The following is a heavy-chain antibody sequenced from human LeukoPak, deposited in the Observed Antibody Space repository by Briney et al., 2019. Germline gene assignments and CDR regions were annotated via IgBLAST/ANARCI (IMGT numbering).Heavy chain of an antibody. CDR3: ARYISDFWSGYYSDY. CDR1: GFTFSSYS. Sequence: GGSLRLSCAASGFTFSSYSMNWVRQAPGKGLEWVSSISSSSSYIYYADSVKGRFTISRDNAKNSLYLQMNSLRAEDTAVYYCARYISDFWSGYYSDYWGQGTLVTVSS. J-gene: IGHJ4*02. CDR2: ISSSSSYI. D-gene: IGHD3-3*01. V-gene: IGHV3-21*01.